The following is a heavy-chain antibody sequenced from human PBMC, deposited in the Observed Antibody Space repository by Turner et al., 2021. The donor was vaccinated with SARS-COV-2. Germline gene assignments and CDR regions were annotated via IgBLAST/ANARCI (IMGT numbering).Heavy chain of an antibody. Sequence: QVQLVQSGAEVKKPGASVKVSCKASGYTFTGYYMHWVRQAPGQGLEWMGWINPNSGGTNYAQKFQGRVTMTWDTSISTAYMELSRLRSDDTAVYYCARGPRGYDFWSGYPNWFDPWGQGTLVTVSS. D-gene: IGHD3-3*01. V-gene: IGHV1-2*02. CDR2: INPNSGGT. CDR1: GYTFTGYY. CDR3: ARGPRGYDFWSGYPNWFDP. J-gene: IGHJ5*02.